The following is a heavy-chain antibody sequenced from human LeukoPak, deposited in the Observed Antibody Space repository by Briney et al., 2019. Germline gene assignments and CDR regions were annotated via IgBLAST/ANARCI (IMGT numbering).Heavy chain of an antibody. D-gene: IGHD3-9*01. V-gene: IGHV3-23*01. CDR2: ISGSGGST. CDR1: GFAFNSYA. Sequence: GGSLRLSCAASGFAFNSYAMSWVRQAPGKGLEWVSAISGSGGSTYYADSVKGRFTISRDNSKNTLYLQMNSLRAEDTAVYYCAKERSWILTGYPSDYWGQGTLVTVSS. J-gene: IGHJ4*02. CDR3: AKERSWILTGYPSDY.